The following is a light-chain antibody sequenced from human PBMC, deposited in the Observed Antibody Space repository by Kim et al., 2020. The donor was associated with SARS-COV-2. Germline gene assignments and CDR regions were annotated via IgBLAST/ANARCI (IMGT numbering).Light chain of an antibody. CDR1: SSDVGHYNS. V-gene: IGLV2-14*01. CDR3: NSYTSSTSDV. J-gene: IGLJ1*01. Sequence: QSALTQPASVSGSPGQSITISCNGTSSDVGHYNSVSWYQQHPGKAPKLMIYDVTKRLSGVSIRFSGSKSGNTASLTISGHQAEDETDYYCNSYTSSTSDVFGTGTNVTVL. CDR2: DVT.